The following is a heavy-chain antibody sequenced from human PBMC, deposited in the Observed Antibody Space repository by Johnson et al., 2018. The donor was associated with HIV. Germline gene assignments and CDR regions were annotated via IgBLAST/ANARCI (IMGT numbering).Heavy chain of an antibody. J-gene: IGHJ3*02. CDR3: ARAYSYGAFDI. D-gene: IGHD5-18*01. CDR1: GFTFSSYW. Sequence: VQLVESGGGLVQPGGSLRLSCAASGFTFSSYWMHWVRQAPGKGLVWVSHIHNDGRRTTYADSVKGRFTISSDNSKNTLYLQMNSLRAEDTAVYYCARAYSYGAFDIWGLGTKVTVSS. V-gene: IGHV3-74*02. CDR2: IHNDGRRT.